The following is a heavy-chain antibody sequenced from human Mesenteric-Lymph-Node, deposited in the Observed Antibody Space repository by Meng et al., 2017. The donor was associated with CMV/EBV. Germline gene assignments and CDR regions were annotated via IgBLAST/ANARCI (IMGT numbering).Heavy chain of an antibody. CDR1: GFTFSSYE. J-gene: IGHJ6*02. V-gene: IGHV3-48*03. CDR3: ARQGKEYYDFWSGYYSDYYYYGMDV. Sequence: GESLKISCAASGFTFSSYEMNWVRQAPGKGLEWVSYISSSGSTIYYADSVKGRFTISRDNAKNSLYLQMNSLRAEDTAVYYCARQGKEYYDFWSGYYSDYYYYGMDVWGQGTTVTVSS. D-gene: IGHD3-3*01. CDR2: ISSSGSTI.